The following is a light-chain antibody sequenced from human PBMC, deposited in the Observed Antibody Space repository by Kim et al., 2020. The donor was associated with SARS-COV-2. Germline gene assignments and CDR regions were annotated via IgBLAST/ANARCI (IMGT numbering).Light chain of an antibody. V-gene: IGKV3-20*01. CDR2: AAS. CDR3: QQYAGSPWT. CDR1: QSVSSNY. J-gene: IGKJ1*01. Sequence: SPGERATLSCRASQSVSSNYLAWYQQKPGQAPRLLIYAASSRATGIPDRFSGSGSGTDFALTISRLEPEDFGVYYCQQYAGSPWTFGHGTKVDIK.